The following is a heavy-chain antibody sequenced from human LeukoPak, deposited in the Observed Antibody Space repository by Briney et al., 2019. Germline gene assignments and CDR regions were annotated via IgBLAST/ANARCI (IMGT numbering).Heavy chain of an antibody. V-gene: IGHV4-4*02. CDR2: IYHSGTT. D-gene: IGHD1-26*01. CDR3: SRGAVGATRGSLDY. CDR1: GGSISSSNW. Sequence: RPSETLSLTCAVSGGSISSSNWWSWVRQPPGQGLEWIGEIYHSGTTNYNPSLKSRVTISVDKSKNQFSLKLTSVTAADTAVYHCSRGAVGATRGSLDYWGQGTLVTVSS. J-gene: IGHJ4*02.